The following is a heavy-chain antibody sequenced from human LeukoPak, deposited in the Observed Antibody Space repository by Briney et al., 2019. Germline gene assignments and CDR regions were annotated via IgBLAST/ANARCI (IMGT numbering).Heavy chain of an antibody. CDR3: ARGYSYGYAPY. D-gene: IGHD5-18*01. CDR2: IIPIFGTA. V-gene: IGHV1-69*05. J-gene: IGHJ4*02. Sequence: GASLNVSCKASGGTFSSYAISWVRQAPGQGLEWMGGIIPIFGTANYAQKFQGRVTITTDESTSTAYMELSSLRSEDTAVYYCARGYSYGYAPYWGQGTLVTVSS. CDR1: GGTFSSYA.